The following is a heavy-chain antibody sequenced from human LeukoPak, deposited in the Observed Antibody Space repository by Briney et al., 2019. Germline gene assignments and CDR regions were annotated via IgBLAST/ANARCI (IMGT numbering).Heavy chain of an antibody. D-gene: IGHD1-26*01. V-gene: IGHV3-66*02. J-gene: IGHJ3*02. CDR2: IYSGGST. CDR3: ARTIVGATTDAFDI. Sequence: QTGGSLRLSCAPSGFTVSSNYMSWVRQAPGKGLEWVSVIYSGGSTYYADSVKGRFTISRDNSKNTLYLQMDSLRGEDTAVYYCARTIVGATTDAFDIWGQGTMVTVSS. CDR1: GFTVSSNY.